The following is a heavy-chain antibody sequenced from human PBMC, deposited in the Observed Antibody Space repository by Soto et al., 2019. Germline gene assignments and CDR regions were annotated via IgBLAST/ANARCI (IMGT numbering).Heavy chain of an antibody. CDR1: GFTFSSYE. CDR3: ARGKYCTNGVCYNRYYYGMDV. CDR2: ISSSGSTI. Sequence: PGGSLRLSCAASGFTFSSYEMNWVRQAPGKGLEWVSYISSSGSTIYYADSVKGRFTISRDNAKNSLYLQMNSLRAEDTAVYYCARGKYCTNGVCYNRYYYGMDVWGQGTTVTVSS. J-gene: IGHJ6*02. V-gene: IGHV3-48*03. D-gene: IGHD2-8*01.